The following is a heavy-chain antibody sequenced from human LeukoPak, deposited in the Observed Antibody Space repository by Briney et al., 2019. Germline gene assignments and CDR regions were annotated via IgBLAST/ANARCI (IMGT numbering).Heavy chain of an antibody. D-gene: IGHD3-10*01. Sequence: GASVKVSCKASGYTFTGYYMHWVRQAPGQGLEWMGWINPNSGGTNYAQKFQGRVTMTRDTSISTAYMELSRLRSDDTAVYYCARGPQRITMVRGVICGMDVWGQGTTVTVSS. J-gene: IGHJ6*02. V-gene: IGHV1-2*02. CDR2: INPNSGGT. CDR3: ARGPQRITMVRGVICGMDV. CDR1: GYTFTGYY.